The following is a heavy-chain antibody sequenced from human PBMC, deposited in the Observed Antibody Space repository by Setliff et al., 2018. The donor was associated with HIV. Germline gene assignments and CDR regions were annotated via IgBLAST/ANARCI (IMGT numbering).Heavy chain of an antibody. Sequence: ASVKVSCKASGYLFTGYYMQWGRQAPGQGLEWMGWIKVNSGGTKYAQKFQGRVTMTRDTSSSTAYLEVSSLRSDDTAVYYCAREGSPIYYFDYWSQGTRVTVSS. D-gene: IGHD3-10*01. CDR2: IKVNSGGT. CDR1: GYLFTGYY. J-gene: IGHJ4*02. CDR3: AREGSPIYYFDY. V-gene: IGHV1-2*02.